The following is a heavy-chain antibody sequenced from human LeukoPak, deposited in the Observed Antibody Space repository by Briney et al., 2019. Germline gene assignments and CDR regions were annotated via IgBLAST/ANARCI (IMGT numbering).Heavy chain of an antibody. CDR3: ARGWLTYCYGSGRYCFDY. J-gene: IGHJ4*02. Sequence: ASVKVSCQASGYTFIGYYIHWVRQAPGQGLEWMGWINPKCGGKRYAPKSQGRVNMITDTSLGTAYMELSRLRSGDTAVDYCARGWLTYCYGSGRYCFDYWGQGTLLTVSP. D-gene: IGHD3-10*01. CDR1: GYTFIGYY. CDR2: INPKCGGK. V-gene: IGHV1-2*02.